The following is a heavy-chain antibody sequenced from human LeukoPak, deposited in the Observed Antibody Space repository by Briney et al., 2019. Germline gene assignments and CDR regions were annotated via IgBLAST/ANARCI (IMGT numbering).Heavy chain of an antibody. D-gene: IGHD6-19*01. CDR2: IYYSGST. V-gene: IGHV4-39*01. Sequence: PSETLSLTCTVSGGSISSSRDYWGWIRQPPGKGLVWIGSIYYSGSTYYNPSLKSRVTISVDTSKNQFSLKLSSVTAADTAVYYCARHVEIAVAGPIDYWGQGTLVTVSS. CDR3: ARHVEIAVAGPIDY. J-gene: IGHJ4*02. CDR1: GGSISSSRDY.